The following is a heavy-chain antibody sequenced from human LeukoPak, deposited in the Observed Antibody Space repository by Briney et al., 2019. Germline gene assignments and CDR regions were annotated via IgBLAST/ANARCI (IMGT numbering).Heavy chain of an antibody. CDR2: INHSGST. D-gene: IGHD3-10*01. CDR3: ARRERTTYYYGSGSYLSH. J-gene: IGHJ4*02. Sequence: GSLRLSCAASGFAFDDYGMSWVRQPPGKGLEWIGEINHSGSTNYNPSLKSRVTISVDTSKNQFSLKLSSVTAADTAVYYCARRERTTYYYGSGSYLSHWGQGTLVTVSS. V-gene: IGHV4-34*01. CDR1: GFAFDDYG.